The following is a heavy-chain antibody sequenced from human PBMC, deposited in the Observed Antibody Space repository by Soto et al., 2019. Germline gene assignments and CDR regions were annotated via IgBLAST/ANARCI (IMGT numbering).Heavy chain of an antibody. V-gene: IGHV1-3*01. CDR2: LNAGNDNT. CDR3: ARVGQNYYGMDV. Sequence: QVQLVQSGAEVKKPGASVKVSFKASGYTFTTYVMHWVRQAPGQRLEWMGWLNAGNDNTEYSQKLQGRVTITRDTSASTVYIEMSSLSSEDTAVYYCARVGQNYYGMDVWGQGTTVTVSS. J-gene: IGHJ6*02. D-gene: IGHD3-3*01. CDR1: GYTFTTYV.